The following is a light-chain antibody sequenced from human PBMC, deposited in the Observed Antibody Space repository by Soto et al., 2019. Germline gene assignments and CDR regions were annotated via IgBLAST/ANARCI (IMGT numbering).Light chain of an antibody. J-gene: IGLJ1*01. CDR1: SSDVGGYNY. V-gene: IGLV2-14*01. CDR2: EVS. Sequence: QSALTQPASVSGSPGQSITISCTGTSSDVGGYNYVSWYQQHPGKAPKFIIYEVSNRPSGVSNRFSGSKSGNTASLTISGLQAEDEAEYYCRSYTSSVSYVFGTGTKVTVL. CDR3: RSYTSSVSYV.